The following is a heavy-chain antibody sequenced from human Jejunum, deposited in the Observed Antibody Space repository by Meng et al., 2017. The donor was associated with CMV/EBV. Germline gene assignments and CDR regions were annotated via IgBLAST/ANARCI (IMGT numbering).Heavy chain of an antibody. J-gene: IGHJ5*02. CDR1: GFTFGGYS. CDR2: ISSAGSTT. D-gene: IGHD2-2*01. V-gene: IGHV3-48*04. CDR3: ASAGHSASLNWLGP. Sequence: GFTFGGYSMNGVRQAPGKGLEWFSYISSAGSTTYYADSVKGRFTISRDNAKNSLYLQMNSLRAEDTAVYYCASAGHSASLNWLGPWGPGTLVTVSS.